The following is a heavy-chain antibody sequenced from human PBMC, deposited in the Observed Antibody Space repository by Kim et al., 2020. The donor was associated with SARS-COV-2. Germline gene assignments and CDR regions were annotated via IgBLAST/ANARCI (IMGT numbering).Heavy chain of an antibody. J-gene: IGHJ3*02. CDR1: GYTFTSYA. CDR2: INTNTGNP. CDR3: ARDRPDYYDRSGDWVEDAFDI. V-gene: IGHV7-4-1*02. Sequence: ASVKVSCKASGYTFTSYAMNWVRQAPGQGLEWMGWINTNTGNPTYAQGFTRRFVFSLDTSVSTAYLQISSLKAEDTAVYYCARDRPDYYDRSGDWVEDAFDIWGQGTMVTVSS. D-gene: IGHD3-22*01.